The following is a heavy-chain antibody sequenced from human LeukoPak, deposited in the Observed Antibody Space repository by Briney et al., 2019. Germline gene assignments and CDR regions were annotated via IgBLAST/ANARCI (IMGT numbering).Heavy chain of an antibody. CDR2: ISSSSSYI. V-gene: IGHV3-21*01. Sequence: GGSLRLSCAASGFTFSSYSMNWVRQALGKGLEWVSSISSSSSYIYYADSVKGRFTISRDNAKNSLYLQMNSLRAEDTAVYYCARDQNNWFDPWGQGTLVTVSS. CDR3: ARDQNNWFDP. CDR1: GFTFSSYS. J-gene: IGHJ5*02.